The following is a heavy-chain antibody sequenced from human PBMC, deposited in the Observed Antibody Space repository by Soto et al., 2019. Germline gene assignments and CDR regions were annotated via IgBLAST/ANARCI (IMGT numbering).Heavy chain of an antibody. J-gene: IGHJ3*02. Sequence: PGGSLRLSCAASGFTFSSYGLHWVRQAPGKGLEWVAVISYDGNTKFYADSVKGRFTISRDNSKNTLYLQMSSLRPEDTAVYYCAKGLAYYYDSSGYQGAFDIWGQGTMVTVSS. V-gene: IGHV3-30*18. CDR2: ISYDGNTK. CDR1: GFTFSSYG. D-gene: IGHD3-22*01. CDR3: AKGLAYYYDSSGYQGAFDI.